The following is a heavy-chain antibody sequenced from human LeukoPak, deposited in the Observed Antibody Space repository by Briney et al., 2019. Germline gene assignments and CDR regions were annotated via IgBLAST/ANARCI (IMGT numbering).Heavy chain of an antibody. CDR1: GYTFTGYY. D-gene: IGHD3-9*01. J-gene: IGHJ4*02. CDR2: INPNSGGT. V-gene: IGHV1-2*02. Sequence: GASVKVSCKASGYTFTGYYMHWVRQAPGQGLEWMGWINPNSGGTNYAQKFQGRITMTRDTSISTAYMELSRLRSDDTAVYYWARVRYFDWLSPLGAEYYFDYWGQGTLVTVSS. CDR3: ARVRYFDWLSPLGAEYYFDY.